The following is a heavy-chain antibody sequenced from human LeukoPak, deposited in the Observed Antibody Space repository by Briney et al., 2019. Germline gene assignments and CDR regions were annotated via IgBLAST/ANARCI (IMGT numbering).Heavy chain of an antibody. V-gene: IGHV5-10-1*01. Sequence: GESLKISCKGSGYSFTSYWISWVRQMPGKGLEWMGRIDPSDSYNNYSPSFQGHVTISADKSISTAYLQWSSLKASNTAMYYCARLCSSTSCYAGDYWGQGTLVTVSS. CDR2: IDPSDSYN. J-gene: IGHJ4*02. CDR3: ARLCSSTSCYAGDY. D-gene: IGHD2-2*01. CDR1: GYSFTSYW.